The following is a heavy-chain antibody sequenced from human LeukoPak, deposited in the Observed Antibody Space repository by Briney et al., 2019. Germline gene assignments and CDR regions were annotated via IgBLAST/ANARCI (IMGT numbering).Heavy chain of an antibody. Sequence: GGSLRLSCAASGLTVSSSYMSWVRQASRKGLEWVSVISSDGKTNCADSVKGRFTISRDISKNTLYLQMNSLRAEDTAVYYCARFAAAGPFDYWGQGTLVTVSS. V-gene: IGHV3-53*01. CDR2: ISSDGKT. D-gene: IGHD6-13*01. J-gene: IGHJ4*02. CDR3: ARFAAAGPFDY. CDR1: GLTVSSSY.